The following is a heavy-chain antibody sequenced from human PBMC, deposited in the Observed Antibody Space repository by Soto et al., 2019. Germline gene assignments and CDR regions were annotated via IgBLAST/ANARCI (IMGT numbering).Heavy chain of an antibody. J-gene: IGHJ6*02. D-gene: IGHD2-15*01. CDR1: GYTFTSYG. CDR2: ISAYNGNT. Sequence: ASVKVSCKASGYTFTSYGISWVRQAPGQGLEWMGWISAYNGNTNYAQKLQGRVTMTTDTSTSTAYMELRSLRSDDTAVYYCARSIVVVAATQYYYYYYGMDVWGQGTTVTVSS. V-gene: IGHV1-18*01. CDR3: ARSIVVVAATQYYYYYYGMDV.